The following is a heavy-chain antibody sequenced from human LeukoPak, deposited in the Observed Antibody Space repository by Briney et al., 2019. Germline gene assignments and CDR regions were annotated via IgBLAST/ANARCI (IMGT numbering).Heavy chain of an antibody. CDR1: GGSISSYY. Sequence: PSETLSLTCTVSGGSISSYYWSWIRQPPGKGLEWIGYIYYSGSTNYNPSLKSRVTTSVDTSKNQFSLKLSSVTAADTAVYYCARSRKGIFDYWGQGTLVTVSS. CDR3: ARSRKGIFDY. D-gene: IGHD6-13*01. J-gene: IGHJ4*02. V-gene: IGHV4-59*01. CDR2: IYYSGST.